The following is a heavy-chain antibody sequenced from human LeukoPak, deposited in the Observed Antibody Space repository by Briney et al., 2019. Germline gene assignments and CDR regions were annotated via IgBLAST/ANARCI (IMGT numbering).Heavy chain of an antibody. D-gene: IGHD5-24*01. Sequence: SETLSLTCAVYGGSFSGYYWSWIRQPPGKGLEWIGYIYYSGSTNYNPSLKSRVTISVDTSKNQFSLKLSSVTAADTAVYYCARALGRDGYLGYWGQGTLVTVSS. J-gene: IGHJ4*02. CDR2: IYYSGST. CDR3: ARALGRDGYLGY. V-gene: IGHV4-59*01. CDR1: GGSFSGYY.